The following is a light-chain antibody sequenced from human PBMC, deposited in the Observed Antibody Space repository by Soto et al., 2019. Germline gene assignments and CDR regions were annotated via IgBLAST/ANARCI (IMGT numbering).Light chain of an antibody. CDR3: LSFTTTXTHV. CDR1: SSDIGAYDY. Sequence: QSFLTQPASLSGSPVQSITISCTGTSSDIGAYDYFSWFQQHPGKAPKLMISEVNNRPSGVSNRFSGSKSGNTAYLTISGLQVEDEAEYFCLSFTTTXTHVFGTGTKVXV. J-gene: IGLJ1*01. V-gene: IGLV2-14*01. CDR2: EVN.